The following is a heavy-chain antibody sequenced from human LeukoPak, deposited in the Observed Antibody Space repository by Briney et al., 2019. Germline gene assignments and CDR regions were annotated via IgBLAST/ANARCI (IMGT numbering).Heavy chain of an antibody. Sequence: GGSLRLSCAASGFTFSSYGMHWVRQAPGKGLEWVAFIRYDGGNKYYADSVKGRFTISRDNSKNTLYLQMNSLRAEDTAVYYCAKDGATQGYYYYYMDVWGKGTTVTVSS. J-gene: IGHJ6*03. CDR3: AKDGATQGYYYYYMDV. V-gene: IGHV3-30*02. CDR2: IRYDGGNK. CDR1: GFTFSSYG.